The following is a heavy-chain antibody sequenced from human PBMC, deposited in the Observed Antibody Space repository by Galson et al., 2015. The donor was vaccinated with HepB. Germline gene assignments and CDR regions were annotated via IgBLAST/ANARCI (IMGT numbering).Heavy chain of an antibody. CDR1: GYTFTSYA. D-gene: IGHD3-22*01. J-gene: IGHJ4*02. V-gene: IGHV1-3*01. Sequence: SVKVSCKASGYTFTSYAMHWVRQAPGQRLEWMGWINAGNGNTKYSQKFQGRVTMTTDTSTSTAYMELRSLRSDDTAVYYCARVEEYYDSSGIYYFDYWGQGTLVTVSS. CDR2: INAGNGNT. CDR3: ARVEEYYDSSGIYYFDY.